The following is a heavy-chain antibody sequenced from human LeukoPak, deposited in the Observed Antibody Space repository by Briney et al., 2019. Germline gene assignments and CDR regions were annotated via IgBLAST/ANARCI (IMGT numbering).Heavy chain of an antibody. CDR2: VFYTGST. J-gene: IGHJ6*03. CDR1: GGSINSYY. D-gene: IGHD4-23*01. CDR3: ARDRNNAVGYMDV. V-gene: IGHV4-59*01. Sequence: SETLSLTCTVSGGSINSYYWNWIRQPPGKGLEWIGHVFYTGSTDYNPSLRSRVAISVDRPNNQFSLKLTSVNAADTAVYYCARDRNNAVGYMDVWGKGTTVTVSS.